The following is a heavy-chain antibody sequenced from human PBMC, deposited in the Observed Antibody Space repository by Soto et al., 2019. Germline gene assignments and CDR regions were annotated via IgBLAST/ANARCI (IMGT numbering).Heavy chain of an antibody. CDR1: GGSFSGYY. V-gene: IGHV4-34*01. D-gene: IGHD4-17*01. Sequence: SETLSLTCAVYGGSFSGYYWNWIRQPPGKGLEWIGEIDHSGYTNYNPSLKSRVTIPVDTSKNQFSLKLSSVTAADTAVYYCARHRDYPFDYWGQGTLVTVSS. CDR3: ARHRDYPFDY. J-gene: IGHJ4*02. CDR2: IDHSGYT.